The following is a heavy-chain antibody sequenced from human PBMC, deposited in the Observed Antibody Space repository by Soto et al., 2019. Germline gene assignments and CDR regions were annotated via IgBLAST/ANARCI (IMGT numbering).Heavy chain of an antibody. CDR3: ATGRSDSGWYEEHL. CDR1: NDSIRSGTFY. J-gene: IGHJ4*02. Sequence: XEILGLQFTLCNDSIRSGTFYWAGIRQPPGRGLEWMGSLSYLGSTDYNPSLKSRVTISKDASKHQFSLKLTSVTAADTAVYYCATGRSDSGWYEEHLWGRGTLVTVSS. CDR2: LSYLGST. D-gene: IGHD6-19*01. V-gene: IGHV4-39*01.